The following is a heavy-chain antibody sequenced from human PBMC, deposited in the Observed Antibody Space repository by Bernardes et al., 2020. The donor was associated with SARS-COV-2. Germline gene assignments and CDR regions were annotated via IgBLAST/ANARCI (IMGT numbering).Heavy chain of an antibody. J-gene: IGHJ4*02. CDR2: ISYGGDIK. D-gene: IGHD2-15*01. Sequence: GGSLRLSCVASGFNFHDYAMHWVRQAPGKGLEWVADISYGGDIKWYGDSVQGRFTISRDNSKNMVFLQMSSLRFDDTAMYYCVRAGPTHEYGGNLGGGHWGQGTHVIVSS. CDR1: GFNFHDYA. CDR3: VRAGPTHEYGGNLGGGH. V-gene: IGHV3-30-3*01.